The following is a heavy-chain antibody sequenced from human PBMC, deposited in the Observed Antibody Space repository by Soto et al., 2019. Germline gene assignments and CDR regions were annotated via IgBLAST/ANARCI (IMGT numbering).Heavy chain of an antibody. D-gene: IGHD4-17*01. CDR1: GESFSDNH. Sequence: SETLSLTCAVYGESFSDNHWSWIRQPPGKGLEWIGEVSHSGYTAYNPSLKSRVTISLGTSNNQFSLKLISATAADTAVYFCAKGGRLRSPFGLWGQGTLVTVSS. V-gene: IGHV4-34*01. CDR2: VSHSGYT. CDR3: AKGGRLRSPFGL. J-gene: IGHJ4*02.